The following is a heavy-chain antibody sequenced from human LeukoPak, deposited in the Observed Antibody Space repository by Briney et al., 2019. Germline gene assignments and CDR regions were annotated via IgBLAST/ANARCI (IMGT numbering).Heavy chain of an antibody. J-gene: IGHJ4*02. V-gene: IGHV3-23*01. D-gene: IGHD3-10*01. Sequence: GGSLRLSCAASRFTFSSYAMNWVRQAPGKGLEWVSGLSGNGGNQYYADSVKGRFTISRDNSKNTLFLQMNSLRAEDTAIYYCARDPNGSGPDFDCWGQGTLVTVSS. CDR1: RFTFSSYA. CDR3: ARDPNGSGPDFDC. CDR2: LSGNGGNQ.